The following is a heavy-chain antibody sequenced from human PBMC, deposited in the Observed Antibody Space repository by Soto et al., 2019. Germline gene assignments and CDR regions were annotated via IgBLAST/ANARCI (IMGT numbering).Heavy chain of an antibody. V-gene: IGHV1-69*13. CDR1: GGTFSSYA. J-gene: IGHJ6*02. Sequence: SVKVSCKASGGTFSSYAISWVRQAPGQGLEWMGGIIPIFGTAKYAQKFRGRVTITADESKRTAYMELSSLRSEDTAVYYCARGFGYCSSTSCYSYGMDVLGQGTTVTVSS. D-gene: IGHD2-2*03. CDR2: IIPIFGTA. CDR3: ARGFGYCSSTSCYSYGMDV.